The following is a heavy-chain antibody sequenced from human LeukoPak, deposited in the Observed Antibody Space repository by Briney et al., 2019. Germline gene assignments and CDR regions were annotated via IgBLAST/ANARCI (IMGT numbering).Heavy chain of an antibody. CDR1: GGTFSSYA. V-gene: IGHV1-69*05. J-gene: IGHJ4*02. Sequence: ASVTVSFKASGGTFSSYAISWVRQAPGQGLGWVGGIVPLFGTANYAQQFQGRVTITTDESASTAYMELSSLKSEDTAEYYLARGYYGSGNYPYFDYWGQGTLVTVSS. D-gene: IGHD3-10*01. CDR3: ARGYYGSGNYPYFDY. CDR2: IVPLFGTA.